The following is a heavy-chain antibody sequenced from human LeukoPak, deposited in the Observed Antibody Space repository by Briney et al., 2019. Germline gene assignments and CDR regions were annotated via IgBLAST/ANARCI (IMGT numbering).Heavy chain of an antibody. V-gene: IGHV4-4*08. Sequence: PSETLSLTCTVSGGSISSYYWSWIRQPPGKGLEWIGYIYTSGSTNYNPSLNSRVTMSVDTSKNQFSLKLSSVTAADTAVYYCARDVVAAAGTWDYWGQGTLVTVSS. CDR2: IYTSGST. D-gene: IGHD6-13*01. CDR3: ARDVVAAAGTWDY. CDR1: GGSISSYY. J-gene: IGHJ4*02.